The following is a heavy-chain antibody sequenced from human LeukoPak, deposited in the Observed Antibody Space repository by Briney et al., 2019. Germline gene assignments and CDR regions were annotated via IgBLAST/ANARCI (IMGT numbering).Heavy chain of an antibody. Sequence: GGSLRLSCAASGFTFSSYSMNWVRQAPGKGLEWVSSISSSSSYIYYADSVKGRFTISRDNAKNSLYLQMNSLRAEDTAVYYCARDGGYCSGGSCYPYDFDYWGQGTLVTVSS. V-gene: IGHV3-21*01. J-gene: IGHJ4*02. D-gene: IGHD2-15*01. CDR1: GFTFSSYS. CDR3: ARDGGYCSGGSCYPYDFDY. CDR2: ISSSSSYI.